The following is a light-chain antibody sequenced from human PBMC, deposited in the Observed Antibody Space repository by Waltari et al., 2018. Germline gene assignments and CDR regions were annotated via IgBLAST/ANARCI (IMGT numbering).Light chain of an antibody. CDR1: DIGSKS. CDR3: QVWDSSSDHWV. J-gene: IGLJ3*02. V-gene: IGLV3-21*02. Sequence: SYVLTQPPPVSVAPGQTATITCGGNDIGSKSVHWYQQKPGQAPVLVVYDDRGRPSGVPERYSGSKSGNTATLSISGVEAGDEADYFCQVWDSSSDHWVFGGGTKLTAL. CDR2: DDR.